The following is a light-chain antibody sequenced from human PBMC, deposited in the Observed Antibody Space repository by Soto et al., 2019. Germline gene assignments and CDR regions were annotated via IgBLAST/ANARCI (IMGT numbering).Light chain of an antibody. CDR3: AAWDDSLSGWV. V-gene: IGLV1-47*01. Sequence: QPVLTQPPSASGTPGQRVTISCSGDSSNIGSSYVYWFQQLPGTAPKLLTYMNNQRPSGVPDRFSGSKSGTSASLAISGLRSEDEADYYCAAWDDSLSGWVFGGGTKLTVL. CDR2: MNN. CDR1: SSNIGSSY. J-gene: IGLJ3*02.